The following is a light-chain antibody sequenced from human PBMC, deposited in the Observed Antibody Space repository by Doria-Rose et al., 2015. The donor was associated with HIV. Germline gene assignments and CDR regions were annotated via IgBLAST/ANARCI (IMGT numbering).Light chain of an antibody. CDR3: QQYYDTPS. V-gene: IGKV4-1*01. J-gene: IGKJ3*01. Sequence: DIRLTQSPESLGMSLGERATLNCKSNQSLLYTSKNYLAWYQQKPGQPPKLLIYWASTRQSGVHARFSGSGSGTDFTLTISSLEAEDVAVYYCQQYYDTPSFGPGTTVDIK. CDR1: QSLLYTSKNY. CDR2: WAS.